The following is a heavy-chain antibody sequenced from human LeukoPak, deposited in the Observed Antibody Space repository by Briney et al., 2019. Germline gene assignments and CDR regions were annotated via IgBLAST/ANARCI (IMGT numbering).Heavy chain of an antibody. CDR1: GYTFTSYG. D-gene: IGHD3-22*01. Sequence: TSVKVSCKASGYTFTSYGISWVRQAPGQGLEWMGWISAYNGNTNYAQKLQGRVTMTTDTSTSTAYMELRSLRSDDTAVYYCAREVPYDTSVYYQPFDFWGQGTLVTVSS. CDR3: AREVPYDTSVYYQPFDF. J-gene: IGHJ4*02. V-gene: IGHV1-18*01. CDR2: ISAYNGNT.